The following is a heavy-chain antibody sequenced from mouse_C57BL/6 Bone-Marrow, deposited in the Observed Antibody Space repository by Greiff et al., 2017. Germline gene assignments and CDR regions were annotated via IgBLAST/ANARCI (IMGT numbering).Heavy chain of an antibody. CDR1: AYTFTSYW. V-gene: IGHV1-5*01. CDR3: TRGSGPGFAY. Sequence: EVQVVESGTVLARPGASVKMSCKTSAYTFTSYWMHWVKQRPGQGLEWIGGIYPGNSDTSYNQKFKGKAKLTAVASASTAYLALSSLTNEDSAVYYCTRGSGPGFAYWGQGTLVTVSA. J-gene: IGHJ3*01. D-gene: IGHD3-2*02. CDR2: IYPGNSDT.